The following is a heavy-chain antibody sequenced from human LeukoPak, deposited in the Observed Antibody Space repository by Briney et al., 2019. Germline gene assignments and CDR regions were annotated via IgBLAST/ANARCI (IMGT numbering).Heavy chain of an antibody. V-gene: IGHV3-23*01. CDR2: ISPSGDIT. Sequence: GGSLRLSCAASGFTFSSYWMNWVRQAPGKGLEWVSGISPSGDITYYADSVKGRFTISRDNSKNTLYLEVISLTAEDTAVYYCAKDDAWLRFGEWSQGTLVTVSS. J-gene: IGHJ4*02. D-gene: IGHD3-10*01. CDR1: GFTFSSYW. CDR3: AKDDAWLRFGE.